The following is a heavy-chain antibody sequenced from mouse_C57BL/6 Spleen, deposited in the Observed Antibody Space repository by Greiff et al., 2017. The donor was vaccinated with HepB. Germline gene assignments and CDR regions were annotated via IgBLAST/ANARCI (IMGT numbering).Heavy chain of an antibody. CDR3: ATYGSSHYYAMDY. Sequence: QVQLKQSGPELVKPGASVKISCKASGYAFSSSWMNWVKQRPGKGLEWIGRIYPGDGDTNYNGKCKGKATLTADKSSSTAYMQLSSLTSEDSAVYFCATYGSSHYYAMDYWGQGTSVTVSS. CDR1: GYAFSSSW. CDR2: IYPGDGDT. D-gene: IGHD1-1*01. J-gene: IGHJ4*01. V-gene: IGHV1-82*01.